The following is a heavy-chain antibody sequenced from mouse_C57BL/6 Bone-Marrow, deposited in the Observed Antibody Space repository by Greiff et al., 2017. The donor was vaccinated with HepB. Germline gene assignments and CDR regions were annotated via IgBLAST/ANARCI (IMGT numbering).Heavy chain of an antibody. V-gene: IGHV14-3*01. CDR2: IDPANGNT. CDR3: AIYGSSYGGDY. CDR1: GFNIKNTY. Sequence: EVMLVESVAELVRPGASVKLSCTASGFNIKNTYMHWVQQRPEQGLEWIGRIDPANGNTKYAPKFQGKATITTDTSSNTVYLQLSSLTSEDTAIYYCAIYGSSYGGDYWGQGTALTVSS. D-gene: IGHD1-1*01. J-gene: IGHJ2*01.